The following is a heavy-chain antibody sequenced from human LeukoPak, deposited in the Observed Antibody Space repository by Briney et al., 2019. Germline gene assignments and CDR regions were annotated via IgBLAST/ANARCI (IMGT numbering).Heavy chain of an antibody. J-gene: IGHJ4*02. CDR2: ISSSGSTI. Sequence: GSLRPSCAASGFTFSDYYMSWIRQAPGKGLEWVSYISSSGSTIYYADSVKGRFTISRDNAKNSLYLQMNSLRAEDTAVYYCARDYCSSTSCYDYWGQGTLVTVSS. V-gene: IGHV3-11*01. D-gene: IGHD2-2*01. CDR1: GFTFSDYY. CDR3: ARDYCSSTSCYDY.